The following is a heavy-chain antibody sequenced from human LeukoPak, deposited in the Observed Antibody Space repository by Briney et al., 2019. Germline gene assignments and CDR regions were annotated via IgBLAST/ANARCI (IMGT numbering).Heavy chain of an antibody. CDR3: AKTGDILTGYSYFDY. D-gene: IGHD3-9*01. Sequence: GGSLRLSCAASGFTFSSYAVSWVRQAPGKGLEWVSAISGSGGSTYYADSVKGRFTISRDNSKNTLYLQINSLRAEDTAVYYCAKTGDILTGYSYFDYWGQGTLVTVSS. CDR1: GFTFSSYA. J-gene: IGHJ4*02. V-gene: IGHV3-23*01. CDR2: ISGSGGST.